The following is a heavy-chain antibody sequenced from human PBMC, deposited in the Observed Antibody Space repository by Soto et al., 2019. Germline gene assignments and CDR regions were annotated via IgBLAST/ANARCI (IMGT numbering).Heavy chain of an antibody. D-gene: IGHD5-12*01. V-gene: IGHV3-21*01. Sequence: EVQLVESGGGLVKPGGSLRLSCAASGFTFSSYSMNWVRQAPGKGLEWVSSISSSSSYIYYADSVKGRFTISRDNAKNSLYRQMNSLRAEDTAVYYCARASIVATNDYYYYYMDVWGKGTTVTVSS. CDR2: ISSSSSYI. CDR1: GFTFSSYS. J-gene: IGHJ6*03. CDR3: ARASIVATNDYYYYYMDV.